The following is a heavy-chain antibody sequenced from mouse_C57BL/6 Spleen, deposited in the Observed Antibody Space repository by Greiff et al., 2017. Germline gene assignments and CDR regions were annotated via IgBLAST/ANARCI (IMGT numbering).Heavy chain of an antibody. V-gene: IGHV1-55*01. CDR2: IYPGSGST. CDR3: ARSWGTTVEGFDY. Sequence: QVQLQQPGAELVKPGASVKMSCKASGYTFTSYWITWVKQRPGQGLEWIGDIYPGSGSTNYNEKFKSKATLTVDTSSSTAYMQLSSLTSEDSAVYYCARSWGTTVEGFDYWGQGTTLTVSS. CDR1: GYTFTSYW. J-gene: IGHJ2*01. D-gene: IGHD1-1*01.